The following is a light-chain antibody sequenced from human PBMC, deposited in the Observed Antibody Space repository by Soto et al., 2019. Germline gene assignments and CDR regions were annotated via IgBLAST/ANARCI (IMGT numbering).Light chain of an antibody. Sequence: QSVLTQPASVSGSPGQSITISCTGPSSDVGTYNYVSWYQQHPGKAPKLIIYGVTNRPSGVSNRFSGSKSGNTASLTIPGLQAEDEAGYYCSSYTSSAFVVFGGGTKVTVL. V-gene: IGLV2-14*01. CDR2: GVT. CDR3: SSYTSSAFVV. J-gene: IGLJ2*01. CDR1: SSDVGTYNY.